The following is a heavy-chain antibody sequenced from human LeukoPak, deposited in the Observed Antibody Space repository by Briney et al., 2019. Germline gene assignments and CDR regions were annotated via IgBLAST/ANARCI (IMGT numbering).Heavy chain of an antibody. CDR3: AYTLDTAMVTSFDY. CDR1: GFTFSSYS. J-gene: IGHJ4*02. V-gene: IGHV3-21*01. Sequence: GGSLRLSCAASGFTFSSYSMNWVRQAPGKRLEWVSSISSSSSYIYYADSVKGRFTISRANAKNSLYLQMNSLRAEDTAVYYCAYTLDTAMVTSFDYWGQGTLVTVSS. D-gene: IGHD5-18*01. CDR2: ISSSSSYI.